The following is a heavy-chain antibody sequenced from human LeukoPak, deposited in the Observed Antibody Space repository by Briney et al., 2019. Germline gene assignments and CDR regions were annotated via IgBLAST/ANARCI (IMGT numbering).Heavy chain of an antibody. V-gene: IGHV4-4*09. CDR1: GGSISSYY. Sequence: SETLSLTCTVSGGSISSYYWSWIRQPPGKGLEWIWYIYTSGGTNYNPALKKRVTISVATSKTQFSLKLSSVTAADTAVYYCARHSYGGNSINYYYYYYMDVWGKGTTVTVSS. CDR3: ARHSYGGNSINYYYYYYMDV. D-gene: IGHD4-23*01. CDR2: IYTSGGT. J-gene: IGHJ6*03.